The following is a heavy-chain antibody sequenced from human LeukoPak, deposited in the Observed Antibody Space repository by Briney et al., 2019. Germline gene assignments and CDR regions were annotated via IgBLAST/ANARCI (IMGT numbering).Heavy chain of an antibody. CDR2: ISSGSTI. J-gene: IGHJ6*04. D-gene: IGHD6-13*01. CDR3: AGGSSSETYYYYYYGMDV. CDR1: GFTFSSYE. V-gene: IGHV3-48*03. Sequence: GSLRLSCAASGFTFSSYEMNWVRQAPGKGLEWVSYISSGSTIYDADSVKGRFTISRDNAKNSLYLQMNSLRAEDTAVYYCAGGSSSETYYYYYYGMDVWGKGTTVTVSS.